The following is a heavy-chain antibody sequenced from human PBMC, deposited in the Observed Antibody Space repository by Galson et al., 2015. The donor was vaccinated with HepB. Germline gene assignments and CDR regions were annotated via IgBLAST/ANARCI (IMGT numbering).Heavy chain of an antibody. D-gene: IGHD6-6*01. J-gene: IGHJ6*03. V-gene: IGHV7-4-1*02. CDR3: ARNGLYSSSPRYYYYYMDV. CDR2: INTNTGNP. Sequence: SVKVSCKASGYTFTSYAMNWVRQAPGQGLEWMGWINTNTGNPTYAQGFTGRFVFSLDTSVSTAYLQISSLKAEDTAVYYCARNGLYSSSPRYYYYYMDVWGKGTTVTVSS. CDR1: GYTFTSYA.